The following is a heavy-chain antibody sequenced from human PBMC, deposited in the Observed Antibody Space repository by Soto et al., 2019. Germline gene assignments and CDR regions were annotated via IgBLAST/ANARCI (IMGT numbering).Heavy chain of an antibody. CDR2: ISGSGGST. V-gene: IGHV3-23*01. CDR1: GVTFSSYA. Sequence: GVSLRVSWAASGVTFSSYAMSRVRQTPGKGLEWVSAISGSGGSTYYADSVKGRFTISRDNSKNTLYLQMNSLRAEDTAVYYCAKAQQETYYDFWSGYFPFYDYWGQGTLVTVSS. D-gene: IGHD3-3*01. J-gene: IGHJ4*02. CDR3: AKAQQETYYDFWSGYFPFYDY.